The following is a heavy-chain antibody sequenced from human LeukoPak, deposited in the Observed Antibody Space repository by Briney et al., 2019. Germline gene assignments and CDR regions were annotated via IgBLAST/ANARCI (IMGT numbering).Heavy chain of an antibody. V-gene: IGHV3-23*01. CDR2: LFTGGGRT. D-gene: IGHD3-10*01. J-gene: IGHJ4*02. Sequence: GGSLRLSCAASGFTFNNYLMSWVRQAPGKGLERVSVLFTGGGRTLYADSVKGRFTISGDTSRTTLYLQMNGLRAEDTAVYYCAKECDYSPGHKFDLWGQGTLVTVSS. CDR1: GFTFNNYL. CDR3: AKECDYSPGHKFDL.